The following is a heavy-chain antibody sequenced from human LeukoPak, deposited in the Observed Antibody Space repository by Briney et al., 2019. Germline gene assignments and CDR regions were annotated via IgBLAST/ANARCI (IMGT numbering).Heavy chain of an antibody. V-gene: IGHV3-7*01. CDR1: EITFSNYW. J-gene: IGHJ4*01. CDR2: VKPDGNEK. Sequence: GGSLRLSCTASEITFSNYWMTWARQAPGRGLEWVATVKPDGNEKFYVDSVRGRFAISRDNARNSVYLEMNSLRVEDTAVYLCARGDLDYWGQGTLVTVSS. CDR3: ARGDLDY.